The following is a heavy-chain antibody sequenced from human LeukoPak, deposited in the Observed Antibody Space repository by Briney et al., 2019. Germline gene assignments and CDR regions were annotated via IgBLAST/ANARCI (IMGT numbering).Heavy chain of an antibody. CDR3: ARARRTIFGVVIVKSSEYFQH. CDR1: GYTFTSYD. V-gene: IGHV1-8*01. CDR2: MNPNSGNT. Sequence: ASVKVSCKASGYTFTSYDINWVRQATGQGLEWMGWMNPNSGNTGYAQKFQGRVTMTRNTSISTAYMELSSLRSEDTAVYCCARARRTIFGVVIVKSSEYFQHWGQGTLVTVSS. D-gene: IGHD3-3*02. J-gene: IGHJ1*01.